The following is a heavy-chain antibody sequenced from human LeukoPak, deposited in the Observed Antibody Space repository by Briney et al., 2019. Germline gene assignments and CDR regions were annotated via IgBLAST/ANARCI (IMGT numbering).Heavy chain of an antibody. CDR1: GGSISTYY. V-gene: IGHV4-59*08. J-gene: IGHJ4*02. D-gene: IGHD4/OR15-4a*01. CDR2: ISYSGSP. Sequence: PSETLSLTCTVSGGSISTYYWSWIRQPPGKGLEWIGHISYSGSPNYSPSLKSRVTISVDTSKNQFSLKLSPVTAADTAVYYCARRVLSRQGSYFDYWGQGTLVTVSS. CDR3: ARRVLSRQGSYFDY.